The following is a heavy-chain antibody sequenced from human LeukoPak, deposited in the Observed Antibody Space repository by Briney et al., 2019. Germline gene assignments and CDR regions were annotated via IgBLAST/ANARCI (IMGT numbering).Heavy chain of an antibody. D-gene: IGHD5-12*01. CDR2: IKQDGSEK. J-gene: IGHJ4*02. V-gene: IGHV3-7*01. CDR3: ARGRLNY. Sequence: GGSLRLSCAASGFTFSNYWMTWVRQTPGKGLEWMAIIKQDGSEKYYLDSVKGRFTISRDNAKNSLYLQMNSLSAEDTAVYYCARGRLNYWGQGTLVTVSS. CDR1: GFTFSNYW.